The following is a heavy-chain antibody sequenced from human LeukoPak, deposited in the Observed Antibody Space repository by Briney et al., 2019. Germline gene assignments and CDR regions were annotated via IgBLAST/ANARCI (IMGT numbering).Heavy chain of an antibody. V-gene: IGHV3-33*01. CDR2: LWYDGSKK. CDR3: AREGVGSTMD. D-gene: IGHD1-26*01. J-gene: IGHJ4*02. CDR1: VFTYSRYG. Sequence: PGGSLRLSCGASVFTYSRYGMHWVRQAPGKGLEWVTLLWYDGSKKYYADSVRGRFTISRDNSANTLYLQKDSLRAEDTAVYYCAREGVGSTMDWGQGTLVTVSS.